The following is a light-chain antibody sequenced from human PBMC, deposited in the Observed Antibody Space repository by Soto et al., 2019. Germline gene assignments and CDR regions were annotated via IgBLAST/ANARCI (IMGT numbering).Light chain of an antibody. V-gene: IGKV1-39*01. Sequence: DIQMTQSPSSLSASVGDRVTITCRASQSIAGYLSWYQQRPGEAPKFLIYSASSLQRGVPSRFSGSGSGTDFSLTINGLQPEDFATYFCQQSFSVPITFGQGTRLEIK. J-gene: IGKJ5*01. CDR2: SAS. CDR1: QSIAGY. CDR3: QQSFSVPIT.